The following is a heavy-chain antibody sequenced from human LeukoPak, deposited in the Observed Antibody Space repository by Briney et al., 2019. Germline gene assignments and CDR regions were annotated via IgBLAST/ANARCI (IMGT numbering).Heavy chain of an antibody. CDR3: ARSHDYGDYGFDY. D-gene: IGHD4-17*01. CDR2: IYHSGST. CDR1: GGSISSDNW. V-gene: IGHV4-4*02. Sequence: SETLSLTCAVSGGSISSDNWWSWVRQPPKKGLEWIGEIYHSGSTNYNPSLKSRVTISVDKSKNQFSLKLRSVTAADTAVYYCARSHDYGDYGFDYWGQGTLVTVSS. J-gene: IGHJ4*02.